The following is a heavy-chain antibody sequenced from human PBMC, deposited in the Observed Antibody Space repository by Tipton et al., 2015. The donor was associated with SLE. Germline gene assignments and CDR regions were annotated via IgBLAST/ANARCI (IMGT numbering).Heavy chain of an antibody. Sequence: SLRLSCAASGFTFDDYGMSWVRQAPGKGLEWVAFIRYDGSNKYYADSVKGRFTISRDNSKNTLYLQMNSLRAEDTAVYYCAKDHPPTGYFDYWGQGTLVTVSS. CDR3: AKDHPPTGYFDY. CDR1: GFTFDDYG. CDR2: IRYDGSNK. J-gene: IGHJ4*02. V-gene: IGHV3-30*02.